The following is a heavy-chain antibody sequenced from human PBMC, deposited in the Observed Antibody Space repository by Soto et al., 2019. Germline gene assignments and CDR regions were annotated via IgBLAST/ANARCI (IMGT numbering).Heavy chain of an antibody. CDR2: VYWDDDK. CDR1: GFSLNTRDVG. Sequence: QITLNESGPALVKPTQTLTLTCTFSGFSLNTRDVGVGWIRQPPGKALEWLGVVYWDDDKTYSPSLKSRLTITKDTPKNQVVLRMTKMDPVVTATYYCAHCRGGVASFWGQGTLVTVSS. CDR3: AHCRGGVASF. V-gene: IGHV2-5*02. J-gene: IGHJ4*02. D-gene: IGHD3-16*01.